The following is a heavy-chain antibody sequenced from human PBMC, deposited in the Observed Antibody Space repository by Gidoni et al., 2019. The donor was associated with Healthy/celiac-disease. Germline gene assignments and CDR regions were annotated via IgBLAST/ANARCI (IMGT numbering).Heavy chain of an antibody. V-gene: IGHV4-39*01. CDR3: ARLQRGQSGWFDP. D-gene: IGHD6-25*01. J-gene: IGHJ5*02. CDR1: GGSISSSSYY. Sequence: QLQLQESGPGLVKPSETLSLTCTVSGGSISSSSYYWGWIRQPPGKGLEWIGSIYYSGSTYYNPSLKSRVTISVDTSKNQFSLKLSSVTAADTAVYYCARLQRGQSGWFDPWGQGTLVTVSS. CDR2: IYYSGST.